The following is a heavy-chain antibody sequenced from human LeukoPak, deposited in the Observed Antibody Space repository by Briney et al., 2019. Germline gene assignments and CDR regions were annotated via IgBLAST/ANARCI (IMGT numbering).Heavy chain of an antibody. D-gene: IGHD4-17*01. V-gene: IGHV4-30-4*08. CDR2: IYYSGST. J-gene: IGHJ3*02. Sequence: PSQTLSLTCTVSGGSISSGDYYWSWIRQPPGKGLEWIGYIYYSGSTYYNPSLKSRVTISIDTSKNQLSLKLSSVTAADTAVYYCARDRNYGAQAGAFDIWGQGTMVTVSS. CDR3: ARDRNYGAQAGAFDI. CDR1: GGSISSGDYY.